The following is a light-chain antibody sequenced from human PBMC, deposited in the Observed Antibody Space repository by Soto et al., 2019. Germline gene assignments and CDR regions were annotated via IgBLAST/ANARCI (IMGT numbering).Light chain of an antibody. Sequence: EIVLTQSPGTLSLSPGERATLSCRASQSVSSSYVAWYRQKPGQAPRLLIYDISTRAAAIPARFSGSGSGTDFTLTVSSLEPEDFALYYCQQRSNRITFGQGTRLEIK. V-gene: IGKV3D-20*02. CDR3: QQRSNRIT. J-gene: IGKJ5*01. CDR2: DIS. CDR1: QSVSSSY.